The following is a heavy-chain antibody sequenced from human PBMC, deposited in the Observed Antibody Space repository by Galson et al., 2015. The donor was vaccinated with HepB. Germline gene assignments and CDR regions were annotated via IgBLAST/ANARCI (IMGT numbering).Heavy chain of an antibody. D-gene: IGHD6-25*01. CDR1: GLTFSNYW. V-gene: IGHV3-74*01. CDR3: IAAFVDYNGMDV. Sequence: SLRLSCAASGLTFSNYWMHWVRQAPGEGLVWVSRINSDGSTTDYAESVKGRFTISRDNAKNTLYLQANSLRAEDTAVYYCIAAFVDYNGMDVWGQGTTVTVSS. CDR2: INSDGSTT. J-gene: IGHJ6*02.